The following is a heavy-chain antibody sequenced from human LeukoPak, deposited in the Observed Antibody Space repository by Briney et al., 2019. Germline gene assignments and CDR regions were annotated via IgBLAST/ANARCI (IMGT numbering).Heavy chain of an antibody. D-gene: IGHD3-22*01. CDR3: ARNQEIDYYDSSGFYWGVEY. J-gene: IGHJ4*02. V-gene: IGHV3-23*01. CDR1: GFTFGSYA. Sequence: GGSLRLSCATSGFTFGSYAMSWVRQAPGKGLEWVSGLNGGGGNTYYADSVKGRFTISRDNSKNTLYLQMDSLRAEDTAVYYCARNQEIDYYDSSGFYWGVEYWGQGTLVTVSS. CDR2: LNGGGGNT.